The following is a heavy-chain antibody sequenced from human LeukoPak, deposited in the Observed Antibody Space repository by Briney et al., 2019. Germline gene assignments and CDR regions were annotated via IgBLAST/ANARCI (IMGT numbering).Heavy chain of an antibody. J-gene: IGHJ2*01. CDR2: IYYSGST. CDR3: ARGRDSSGWDHWYFDL. CDR1: GGSISSYY. D-gene: IGHD6-19*01. Sequence: SETLSLTCTVSGGSISSYYWSWIRQPPGKGLEWIGYIYYSGSTNYNLSLKSRVTISVDTSKNQFSLKLSSVTAADTAVYYCARGRDSSGWDHWYFDLWGRGTLVTVSS. V-gene: IGHV4-59*01.